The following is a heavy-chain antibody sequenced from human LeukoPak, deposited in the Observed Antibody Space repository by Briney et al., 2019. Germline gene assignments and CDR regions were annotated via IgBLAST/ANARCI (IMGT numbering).Heavy chain of an antibody. D-gene: IGHD2-2*01. Sequence: PGGSPRLSCTASGFTFSSYNMNWVRQAPGKGLEWVSYISSSSGTIYYADSVKGRFTISRDNARNSLDLQMNSLRAEDTAVYYCARVISSTSRVVDYWGQGTLVTVSS. CDR1: GFTFSSYN. V-gene: IGHV3-48*01. CDR3: ARVISSTSRVVDY. CDR2: ISSSSGTI. J-gene: IGHJ4*02.